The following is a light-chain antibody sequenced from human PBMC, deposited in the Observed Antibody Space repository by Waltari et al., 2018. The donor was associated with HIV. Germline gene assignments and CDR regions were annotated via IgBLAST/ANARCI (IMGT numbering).Light chain of an antibody. Sequence: QSVLTQPPSVSGAPGQRVTISCTGSSSNIGAGSDVHWYQQLPGTAPKLFIYANNNRPSGIPDRFAGSKSGTAASLAITGLRAEDEGDYYCQSYDTSLGGSVFGGGTKLTVL. CDR2: ANN. J-gene: IGLJ3*02. V-gene: IGLV1-40*01. CDR1: SSNIGAGSD. CDR3: QSYDTSLGGSV.